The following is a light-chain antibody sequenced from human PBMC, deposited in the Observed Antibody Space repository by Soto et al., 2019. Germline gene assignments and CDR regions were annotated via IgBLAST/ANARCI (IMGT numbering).Light chain of an antibody. CDR1: QSVTNRY. CDR3: QQYSSLPHT. J-gene: IGKJ2*01. V-gene: IGKV3-20*01. Sequence: ESVLTQSPGTLSLSPGERATLSCRASQSVTNRYFAWYQQRPGQAPRLLIYGISNRATGIPDRFSGRGAGTDFTLTISRLEPEDFVVYYCQQYSSLPHTFGQGTKLEVK. CDR2: GIS.